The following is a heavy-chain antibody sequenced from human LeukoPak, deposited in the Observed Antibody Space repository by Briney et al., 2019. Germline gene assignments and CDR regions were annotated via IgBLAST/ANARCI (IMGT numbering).Heavy chain of an antibody. Sequence: ASVKVSCKASGYTFTGYYMHWVRQAPGQGLEWMGWINPNSGGTNYAQKFQGRVTMTRDTSISTAYMELSRLRSDDTAVYYCARDQGYSSSWQPPDDAFDIWGQGTTVTVSS. CDR3: ARDQGYSSSWQPPDDAFDI. CDR1: GYTFTGYY. CDR2: INPNSGGT. J-gene: IGHJ3*02. D-gene: IGHD6-13*01. V-gene: IGHV1-2*02.